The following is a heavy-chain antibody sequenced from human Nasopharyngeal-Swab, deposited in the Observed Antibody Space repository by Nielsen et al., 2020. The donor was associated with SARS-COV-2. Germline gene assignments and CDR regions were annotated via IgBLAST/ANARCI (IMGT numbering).Heavy chain of an antibody. CDR2: ISGSGGST. V-gene: IGHV3-23*01. CDR3: AKYAPATNWFDP. Sequence: GESLKISCVASGFTFSSYAMSWVRQAPGKGLEWVSAISGSGGSTYYADSVKGRFTISRDNSKNTLYLQMNSLRAEDTAVYYCAKYAPATNWFDPWGQGTLVTVSS. J-gene: IGHJ5*02. D-gene: IGHD2-2*01. CDR1: GFTFSSYA.